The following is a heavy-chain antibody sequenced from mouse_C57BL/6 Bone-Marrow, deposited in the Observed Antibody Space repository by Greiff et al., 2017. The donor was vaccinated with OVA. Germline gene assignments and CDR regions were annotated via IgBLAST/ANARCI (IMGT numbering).Heavy chain of an antibody. CDR1: GFTFSDYG. Sequence: EVMLVESGGGLVQPGGSLKLSCAASGFTFSDYGMAWVRQAPRKGPEWVAFISNLAYSIYYADTVTGRFTISRENAENTLYLKMSSLRSEDTAMYCCARRDYYGSRGFAYWGQGTLVTVSA. D-gene: IGHD1-1*01. J-gene: IGHJ3*01. CDR3: ARRDYYGSRGFAY. V-gene: IGHV5-15*01. CDR2: ISNLAYSI.